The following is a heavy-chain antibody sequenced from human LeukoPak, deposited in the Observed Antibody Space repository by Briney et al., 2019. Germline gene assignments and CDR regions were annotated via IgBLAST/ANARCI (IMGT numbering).Heavy chain of an antibody. V-gene: IGHV3-30*02. D-gene: IGHD4-17*01. CDR3: AKQYGDYYYFDY. CDR1: GLTFSSYG. CDR2: IRYDGSNK. Sequence: PGGSLRLSCAASGLTFSSYGMHWVRQAPGKGLEWVAFIRYDGSNKYYADSVKGRFTISRDNSKSTLYLQMNSLRAEDTAVYYCAKQYGDYYYFDYWGQGTLVTVSS. J-gene: IGHJ4*02.